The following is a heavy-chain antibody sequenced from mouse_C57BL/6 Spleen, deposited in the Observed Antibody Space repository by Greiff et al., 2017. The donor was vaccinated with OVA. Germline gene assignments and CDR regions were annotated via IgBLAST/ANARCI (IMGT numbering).Heavy chain of an antibody. CDR3: ARPGGFTTVVSFDY. D-gene: IGHD1-1*01. V-gene: IGHV5-17*01. J-gene: IGHJ2*01. Sequence: EVKLVESGGGLVKPGGSLKLSCAASGFTFSDYGMHWVRQAPEKGLEWVAYISSGSSTIYYADTVKGRFTISRDNAKNTLFLQMTSLRSEDTAMYYCARPGGFTTVVSFDYWGQGTTLTVSS. CDR2: ISSGSSTI. CDR1: GFTFSDYG.